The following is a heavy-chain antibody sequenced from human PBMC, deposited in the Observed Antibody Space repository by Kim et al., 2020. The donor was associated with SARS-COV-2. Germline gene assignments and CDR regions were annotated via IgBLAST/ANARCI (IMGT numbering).Heavy chain of an antibody. CDR3: ALLGYCSGDHCGS. J-gene: IGHJ4*02. Sequence: GGSLRLSCAASGFKFSDYYLSWIRQAPGKGLEWLASSSPRSVSNHAESVQGRFTISRDDKKNTLYLQMSSLRADDTAFYYCALLGYCSGDHCGSWGQGTL. CDR1: GFKFSDYY. D-gene: IGHD2-15*01. V-gene: IGHV3-11*03. CDR2: SSPRSVS.